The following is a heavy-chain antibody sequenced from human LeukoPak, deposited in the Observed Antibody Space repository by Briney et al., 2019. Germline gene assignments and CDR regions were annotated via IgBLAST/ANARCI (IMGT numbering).Heavy chain of an antibody. D-gene: IGHD3-3*01. CDR1: GGSISSYY. J-gene: IGHJ4*02. CDR3: ARAKYDFWSGYCLDY. Sequence: SVTLSLTCTVSGGSISSYYWSWIRQPAGKGLEWIGRIYTSGSTNYNPSLKSRVTMSVDTSKNQFSLKLSSVTAADTAVYYCARAKYDFWSGYCLDYWGQGTLVTVSS. CDR2: IYTSGST. V-gene: IGHV4-4*07.